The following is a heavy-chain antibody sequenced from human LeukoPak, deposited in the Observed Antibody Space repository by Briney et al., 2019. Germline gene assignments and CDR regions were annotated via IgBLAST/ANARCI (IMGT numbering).Heavy chain of an antibody. Sequence: PGGSLRLSCAASGFTFSIYAMSWVRQAPGKGLEWVSAISGSGGTAYYADSVKGRFTISRDNSKNTLYLQMNSLRAEDTAVYYCEKKGYYDGSGYYMYYFDHWGQGTLVTVSS. CDR1: GFTFSIYA. CDR2: ISGSGGTA. V-gene: IGHV3-23*01. J-gene: IGHJ4*02. D-gene: IGHD3-22*01. CDR3: EKKGYYDGSGYYMYYFDH.